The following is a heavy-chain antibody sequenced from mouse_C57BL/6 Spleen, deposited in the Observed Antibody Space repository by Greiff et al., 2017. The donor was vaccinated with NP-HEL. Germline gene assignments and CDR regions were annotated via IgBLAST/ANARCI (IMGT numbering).Heavy chain of an antibody. V-gene: IGHV5-6*01. CDR2: ISSGGSYT. CDR1: GFTFSSYG. J-gene: IGHJ2*01. D-gene: IGHD1-3*01. CDR3: ARKDSGYFDY. Sequence: VQLKQSGGDLVKPGGSLKLSCAASGFTFSSYGMSWVRQTPDKRLEWVATISSGGSYTYYPDSVKGRFTISRDNAKNTLYLQMSSLKSEDTAMYYCARKDSGYFDYWGQGTTLTVSS.